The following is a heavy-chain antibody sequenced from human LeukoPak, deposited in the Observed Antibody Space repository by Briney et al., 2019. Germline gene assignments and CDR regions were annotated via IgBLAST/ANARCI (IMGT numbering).Heavy chain of an antibody. CDR2: ISGRGDDT. CDR1: GFTFNSYA. D-gene: IGHD3-3*01. Sequence: GGSLRLSCAASGFTFNSYAMTWVRQAPGKGLEWVSSISGRGDDTYSADSVKGRFTISRDNSKNTLYFQMNSLRAEDTAVYYCAKGQSRDDFWSGYLPHFDYWGQGTLVTVFS. CDR3: AKGQSRDDFWSGYLPHFDY. J-gene: IGHJ4*02. V-gene: IGHV3-23*01.